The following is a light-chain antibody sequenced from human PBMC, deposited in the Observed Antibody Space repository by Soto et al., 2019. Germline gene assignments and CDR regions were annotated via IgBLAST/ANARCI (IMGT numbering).Light chain of an antibody. CDR1: NSNIGAGYV. J-gene: IGLJ1*01. CDR3: QSYDSSLSGYV. Sequence: QSALTQPPSVSGAPGQRVTISCTGSNSNIGAGYVVHWYQQLPGTAPKLLIYGNSNRPSGVPDRFSGSKSGTSASLAITGLQAEDEADYYCQSYDSSLSGYVFGTGTKVTVL. V-gene: IGLV1-40*01. CDR2: GNS.